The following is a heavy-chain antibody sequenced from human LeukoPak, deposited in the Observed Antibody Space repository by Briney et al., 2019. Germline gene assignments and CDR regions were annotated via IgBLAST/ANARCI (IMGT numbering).Heavy chain of an antibody. V-gene: IGHV1-2*02. CDR1: GYTFTAYY. CDR2: INPNSGGT. CDR3: ATYSGSYSTDY. J-gene: IGHJ4*02. Sequence: ASVKVSCKASGYTFTAYYLHWVRQAPGQGLEWMAWINPNSGGTDYAQKFQGRVTVTRDTSISTAYMELSSLRSDDTAVYYCATYSGSYSTDYWGQETLVTVSS. D-gene: IGHD1-26*01.